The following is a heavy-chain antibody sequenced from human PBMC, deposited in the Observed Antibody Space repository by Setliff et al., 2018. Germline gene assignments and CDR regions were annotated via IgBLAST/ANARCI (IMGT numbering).Heavy chain of an antibody. D-gene: IGHD1-26*01. V-gene: IGHV4-38-2*01. CDR2: MYHGGTT. Sequence: LSLTCAVSSLSVSSGYFWGWIRQTPGKGLEWIGCMYHGGTTHYNPSLKSRVTISLDTSRNEFSLKLTSVTAADTAVYYCARVPALGGMVGTHGIDCWGQGTLVTVSS. J-gene: IGHJ4*02. CDR3: ARVPALGGMVGTHGIDC. CDR1: SLSVSSGYF.